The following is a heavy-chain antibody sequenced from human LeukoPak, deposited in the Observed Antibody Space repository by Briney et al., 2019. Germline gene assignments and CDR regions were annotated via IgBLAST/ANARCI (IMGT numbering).Heavy chain of an antibody. CDR2: IKSKSDGETR. CDR3: ITDPGDYEDF. CDR1: GFTFSNAW. D-gene: IGHD4-17*01. J-gene: IGHJ4*02. V-gene: IGHV3-15*01. Sequence: GGSLRLSCAASGFTFSNAWMSWVRRAPGKGLEWVGRIKSKSDGETRDYAAPVRGRFAISRDDSQNTLFLLMNNLKTDDTAVYFCITDPGDYEDFWGQGSLVTVSS.